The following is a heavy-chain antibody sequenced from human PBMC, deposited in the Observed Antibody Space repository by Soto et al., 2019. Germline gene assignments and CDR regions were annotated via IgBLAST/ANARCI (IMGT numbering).Heavy chain of an antibody. D-gene: IGHD2-2*01. V-gene: IGHV4-31*03. Sequence: PSETLSLTCTVSGASISSGGYYWNWIRQYPGKGLEWIGYIYYSGSTYYNPSLKSRVTISVDTSKNQFSLNLGSATAADTAVYYCARDLQRYCSSTRCNYYGMDVWGQGTTVTVSS. CDR3: ARDLQRYCSSTRCNYYGMDV. CDR1: GASISSGGYY. CDR2: IYYSGST. J-gene: IGHJ6*02.